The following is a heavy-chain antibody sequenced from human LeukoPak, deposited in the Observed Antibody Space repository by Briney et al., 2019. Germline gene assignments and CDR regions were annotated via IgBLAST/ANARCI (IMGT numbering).Heavy chain of an antibody. D-gene: IGHD3-10*01. CDR3: ARGGPELLFDY. J-gene: IGHJ4*02. V-gene: IGHV4-39*01. CDR1: AGSISSSSHH. CDR2: IYYGRTT. Sequence: SETLSLTCTVSAGSISSSSHHWGWIRQSPGKGLEWIGSIYYGRTTYYNPSLNSRVTISVVTSKNQFSLKLSSVTAADTAVYYCARGGPELLFDYWGQGTLVTVSS.